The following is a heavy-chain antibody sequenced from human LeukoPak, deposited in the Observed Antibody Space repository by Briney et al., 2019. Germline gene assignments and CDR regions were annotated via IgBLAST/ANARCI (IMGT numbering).Heavy chain of an antibody. CDR1: GGSISSGSYY. J-gene: IGHJ4*02. V-gene: IGHV4-61*02. Sequence: SETLSLTCTVSGGSISSGSYYWSWIRQPAGRGLEWIGRIYSSGSTNYNPSLKSRVTISVDTSKNQFSLKLSSVTAADTAMYYCARQDRSGAVADYWGQGTLVTVSS. CDR2: IYSSGST. CDR3: ARQDRSGAVADY. D-gene: IGHD6-19*01.